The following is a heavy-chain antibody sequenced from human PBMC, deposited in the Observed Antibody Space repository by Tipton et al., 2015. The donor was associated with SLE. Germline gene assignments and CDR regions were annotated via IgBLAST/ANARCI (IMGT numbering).Heavy chain of an antibody. D-gene: IGHD6-19*01. CDR3: AISPRNIAVPGADY. V-gene: IGHV4-39*07. CDR1: GVSISSSSYY. J-gene: IGHJ4*02. CDR2: IYVRGTP. Sequence: PSLTCTVSGVSISSSSYYWGWIRQSPGKGLEWLGSIYVRGTPLYNPSLNSRITISVDTSRNQFSLRLTSMTAADTAVYYCAISPRNIAVPGADYWGQGTLVNVSS.